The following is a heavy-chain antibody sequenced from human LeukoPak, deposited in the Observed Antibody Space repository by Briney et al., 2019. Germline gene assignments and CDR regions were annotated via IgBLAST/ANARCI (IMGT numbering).Heavy chain of an antibody. CDR3: ARLDGGWFDP. D-gene: IGHD2-15*01. V-gene: IGHV3-21*01. CDR1: GFAFSSYS. CDR2: ISSSSSCI. J-gene: IGHJ5*02. Sequence: GGSLRLSCAASGFAFSSYSMNWVRRAPGKGLEWVSSISSSSSCIYYADSVKGRFTISRDNAKNSLYLQMNSLRAEDTAVYYCARLDGGWFDPWGQETLVTVSS.